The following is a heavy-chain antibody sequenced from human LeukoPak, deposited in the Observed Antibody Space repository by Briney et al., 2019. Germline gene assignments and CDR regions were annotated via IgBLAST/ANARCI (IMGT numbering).Heavy chain of an antibody. J-gene: IGHJ5*02. D-gene: IGHD2-2*01. CDR1: GFTFSSYA. CDR2: ISGSGGST. Sequence: GGSLRLSCAASGFTFSSYAMSWVRQAPGKGLEWVSAISGSGGSTYYADSVKGRFTISRDNSKNTLYLQMNSLRAEDTAVYYCAKDFVVVVPAAIPFDPWGQGTLVTVSS. CDR3: AKDFVVVVPAAIPFDP. V-gene: IGHV3-23*01.